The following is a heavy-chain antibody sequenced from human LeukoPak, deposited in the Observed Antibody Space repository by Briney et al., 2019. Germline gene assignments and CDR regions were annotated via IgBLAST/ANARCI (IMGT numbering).Heavy chain of an antibody. Sequence: GGSLRLSCAASGFTFSTYAVNWVRQVPGKGLEWVTTISGSGDSTYYADSVKGRFTISRDNSKDTLYLQMNSLRAEDTAVYYCAKSTGYYQLYYFDYWGQGTLVTVSS. J-gene: IGHJ4*02. D-gene: IGHD3-9*01. CDR2: ISGSGDST. CDR1: GFTFSTYA. CDR3: AKSTGYYQLYYFDY. V-gene: IGHV3-23*01.